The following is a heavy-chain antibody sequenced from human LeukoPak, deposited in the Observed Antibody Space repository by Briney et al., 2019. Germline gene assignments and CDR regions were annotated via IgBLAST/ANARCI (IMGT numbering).Heavy chain of an antibody. D-gene: IGHD2/OR15-2a*01. CDR2: MSPNSGNT. CDR1: GYTFTNFD. J-gene: IGHJ6*02. Sequence: ASVKVSCKASGYTFTNFDINWVRQATGQGLEWMGRMSPNSGNTVYAQTFQVRVTMTRDTSIGTAYMELSSLMSEDTAVYYCATYFDPPIYYYYGMDVWGQGTTVTVSS. CDR3: ATYFDPPIYYYYGMDV. V-gene: IGHV1-8*02.